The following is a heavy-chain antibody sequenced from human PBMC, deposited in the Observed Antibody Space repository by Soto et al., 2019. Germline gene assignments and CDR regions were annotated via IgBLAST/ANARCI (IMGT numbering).Heavy chain of an antibody. CDR3: TIVRVADSALDH. Sequence: PGGSLRLSCAASGFTFSDNGMHWVRRTPGKGLEWVAFMSYDGSDTFYADSVKGRFPISRDNSKNTLFLHMSNLRAEDTAMYYCTIVRVADSALDHWGQGTLVTVSS. V-gene: IGHV3-30*02. CDR1: GFTFSDNG. D-gene: IGHD3-10*02. J-gene: IGHJ4*02. CDR2: MSYDGSDT.